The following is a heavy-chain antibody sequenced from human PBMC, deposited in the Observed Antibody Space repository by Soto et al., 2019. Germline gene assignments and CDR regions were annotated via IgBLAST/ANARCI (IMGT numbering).Heavy chain of an antibody. J-gene: IGHJ4*02. CDR2: IIPIFGTA. CDR1: GGTFSSYA. CDR3: ARESGKDGYNFGYFDY. Sequence: SVKVSCKASGGTFSSYAISWVRQAPGQGLEWMGGIIPIFGTANYAQKFQGRVTITADESTSTAYMELSSLRSEDTAVYYCARESGKDGYNFGYFDYWGQGTLVTVSS. V-gene: IGHV1-69*13. D-gene: IGHD5-12*01.